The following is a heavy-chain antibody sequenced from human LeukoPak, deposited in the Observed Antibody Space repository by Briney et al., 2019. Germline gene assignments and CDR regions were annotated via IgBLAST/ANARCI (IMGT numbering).Heavy chain of an antibody. D-gene: IGHD3-3*01. V-gene: IGHV3-30*04. CDR1: GFTFNNYA. Sequence: GGSLRLSCAASGFTFNNYAMHWVRQAPGKGLEWVAVISYDGGNKYYADSVKGRFTISRDNSKNTLYLQMNSLRAEDTAVYYCARDPDRDYDFWSGRSYPTPTYFDYWGQGTLVTVSS. CDR3: ARDPDRDYDFWSGRSYPTPTYFDY. CDR2: ISYDGGNK. J-gene: IGHJ4*02.